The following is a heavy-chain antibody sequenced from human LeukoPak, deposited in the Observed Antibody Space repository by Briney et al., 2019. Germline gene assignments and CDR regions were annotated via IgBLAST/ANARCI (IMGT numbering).Heavy chain of an antibody. CDR3: ARESNYYGSGTGCFDP. D-gene: IGHD3-10*01. CDR1: GGSISSGGYS. V-gene: IGHV4-30-4*07. J-gene: IGHJ5*02. Sequence: SETLSLTCAVSGGSISSGGYSWSWIRQPPGKGLEWIGYIYHSGSTYYNPSLKSRVTISVDMSKYQLSLKLSPVTAADTAVYYCARESNYYGSGTGCFDPWGQGTLVTVSS. CDR2: IYHSGST.